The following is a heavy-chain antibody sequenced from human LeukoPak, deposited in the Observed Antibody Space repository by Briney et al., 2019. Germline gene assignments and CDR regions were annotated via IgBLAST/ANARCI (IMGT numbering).Heavy chain of an antibody. CDR2: ISGSGGNT. D-gene: IGHD3-22*01. J-gene: IGHJ4*02. CDR1: GFTFSSYA. Sequence: GGSLRLSCAASGFTFSSYAMSWVRQAPGKGLEWVSGISGSGGNTYYADSVKGRFTISRDNSKNTLNLQMNSLRAEDTALYYCAKDQNYESSGYYGGFDYWGQGTLVTVSS. V-gene: IGHV3-23*01. CDR3: AKDQNYESSGYYGGFDY.